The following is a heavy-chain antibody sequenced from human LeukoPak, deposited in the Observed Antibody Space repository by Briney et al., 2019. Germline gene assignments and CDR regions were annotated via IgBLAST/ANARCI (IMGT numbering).Heavy chain of an antibody. CDR3: ATEVRHKLGYYYYYGMDV. J-gene: IGHJ6*02. CDR1: GYTLTELS. CDR2: FDPEDGET. D-gene: IGHD3-10*01. V-gene: IGHV1-24*01. Sequence: ASVKVSCKVSGYTLTELSMHWVRQAPGKGLEWMGGFDPEDGETIYAQKFQGRVTMTEDTSTDTAYMELSSLRSEDTAVYYCATEVRHKLGYYYYYGMDVWGQGTTVTVSS.